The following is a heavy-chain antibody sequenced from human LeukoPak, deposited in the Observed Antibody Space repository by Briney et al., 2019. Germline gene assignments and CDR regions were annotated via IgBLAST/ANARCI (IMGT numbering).Heavy chain of an antibody. CDR1: GGSFSGYY. CDR3: ARVADYGGGALDY. J-gene: IGHJ4*02. Sequence: KPSETLSLTCVVYGGSFSGYYWSWIRQPPGKGLEWIGSIYYSGSTYYNPSLKSRVTISVDTSKNQFSLKLSSVTAADTAVYYCARVADYGGGALDYWGQGTLVTVSS. V-gene: IGHV4-34*01. CDR2: IYYSGST. D-gene: IGHD3-16*01.